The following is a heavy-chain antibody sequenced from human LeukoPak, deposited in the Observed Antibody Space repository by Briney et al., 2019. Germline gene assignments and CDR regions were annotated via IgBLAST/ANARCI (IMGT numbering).Heavy chain of an antibody. D-gene: IGHD3-22*01. J-gene: IGHJ4*02. CDR2: ISSSGSTI. CDR1: GFTFSSYE. V-gene: IGHV3-48*03. Sequence: GGSLRLSCAASGFTFSSYEMNWVRQAPGKGLEWVSYISSSGSTIYYADSVKGRFTISRDNAKNSLYLQMNSLRAEGTAVYYCARVHYYDSSGYYLDYWGQGTLVTVSS. CDR3: ARVHYYDSSGYYLDY.